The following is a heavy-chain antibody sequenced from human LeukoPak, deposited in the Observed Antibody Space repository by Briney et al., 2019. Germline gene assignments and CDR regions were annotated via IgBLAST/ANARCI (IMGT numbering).Heavy chain of an antibody. V-gene: IGHV5-51*01. CDR1: GYSFTSYW. J-gene: IGHJ5*02. CDR2: IYPGDSDT. Sequence: GESLKISCKGSGYSFTSYWIGWVRQMPGKGLEWMGIIYPGDSDTRYSPSFQGQVTISADKSISTAYLQWSSLKASDTAMYYCARGPIPSSWLNWFDPWGQGTLVTVSS. CDR3: ARGPIPSSWLNWFDP. D-gene: IGHD6-13*01.